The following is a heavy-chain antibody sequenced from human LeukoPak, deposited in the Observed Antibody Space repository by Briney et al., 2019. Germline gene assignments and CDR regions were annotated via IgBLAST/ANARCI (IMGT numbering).Heavy chain of an antibody. CDR3: VKGGQRYDFWRFDF. J-gene: IGHJ5*01. V-gene: IGHV3-23*01. CDR2: ISGNGGST. Sequence: GGSLRLSCEASGFSFSIHAMSWVRQAPGKGLEWVSSISGNGGSTYYANSVKGRFTIARDNSKNTLYMEMNNLTEENTALYYCVKGGQRYDFWRFDFWGRGTLVTVSS. CDR1: GFSFSIHA. D-gene: IGHD3-3*01.